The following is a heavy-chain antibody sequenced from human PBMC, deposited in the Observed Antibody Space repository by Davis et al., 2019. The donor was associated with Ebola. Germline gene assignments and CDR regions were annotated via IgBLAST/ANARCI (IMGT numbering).Heavy chain of an antibody. CDR2: INHSGST. Sequence: SETLSLTCTVSGGSISSYYWSWIRQPPGKGLEWIGEINHSGSTNYNPSLKSRVTISVDTSKNQFSLKLSSVTAADTAVYYCARQGWYSSSSFDYWGQGTLVTVSS. D-gene: IGHD6-6*01. CDR3: ARQGWYSSSSFDY. CDR1: GGSISSYY. V-gene: IGHV4-34*01. J-gene: IGHJ4*02.